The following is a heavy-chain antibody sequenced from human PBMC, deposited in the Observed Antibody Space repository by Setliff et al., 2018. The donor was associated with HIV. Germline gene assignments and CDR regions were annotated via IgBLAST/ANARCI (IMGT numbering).Heavy chain of an antibody. Sequence: SETLSLTCTVSGGSISSYSWSWIRQPPGKGLEWIGHIYTSGSTNYNPSLKSRVTMSVGTSKNQFSLKLSSVTAADTAVYYCARCYYNFWSGYPLDYMDVWGKGTTVTVSS. D-gene: IGHD3-3*01. J-gene: IGHJ6*03. CDR3: ARCYYNFWSGYPLDYMDV. CDR1: GGSISSYS. CDR2: IYTSGST. V-gene: IGHV4-4*08.